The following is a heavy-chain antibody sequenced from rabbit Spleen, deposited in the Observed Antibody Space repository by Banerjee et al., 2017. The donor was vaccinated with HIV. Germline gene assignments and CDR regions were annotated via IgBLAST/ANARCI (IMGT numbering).Heavy chain of an antibody. J-gene: IGHJ3*01. CDR1: GVSFSSNYY. D-gene: IGHD4-1*01. CDR2: IYGAKGST. CDR3: ARAIVPWLGLTRLDL. V-gene: IGHV1S40*01. Sequence: QSLEESGGDLVKPGASLTLTCTASGVSFSSNYYMCWVRQAPGKGLEWIGIIYGAKGSTDYASWVNGRFTISSDNAQSTVDLKMTSLTAADTTTYFCARAIVPWLGLTRLDLWGQGTLVTVS.